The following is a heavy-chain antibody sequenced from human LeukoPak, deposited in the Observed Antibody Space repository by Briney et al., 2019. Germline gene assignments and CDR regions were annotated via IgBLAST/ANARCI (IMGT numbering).Heavy chain of an antibody. Sequence: GGSLRLSCAASGFTFSDYYMSWIRQAPGKGLEWVSAISGSGGSTYYADSVKGRFTISRDNSKNTLYLQMNSLRAEDTAVYYCAKVVAGSTYYFDYWGQGTLVTVSS. V-gene: IGHV3-23*01. CDR1: GFTFSDYY. D-gene: IGHD6-19*01. CDR3: AKVVAGSTYYFDY. J-gene: IGHJ4*02. CDR2: ISGSGGST.